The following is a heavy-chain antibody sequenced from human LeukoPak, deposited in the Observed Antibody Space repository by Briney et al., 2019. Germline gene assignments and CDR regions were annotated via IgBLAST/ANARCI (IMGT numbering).Heavy chain of an antibody. Sequence: SETLSLTCTGSGGSISSSSYYWGWIRQPPGKGLEWIGSIYYSGSTYYNPSLKSRVTISVDTSKNQFSLKLSSVTAADTAVYYCARGRYSSGDFDYWGQGTLVTVSS. D-gene: IGHD6-25*01. CDR3: ARGRYSSGDFDY. CDR2: IYYSGST. J-gene: IGHJ4*02. V-gene: IGHV4-39*07. CDR1: GGSISSSSYY.